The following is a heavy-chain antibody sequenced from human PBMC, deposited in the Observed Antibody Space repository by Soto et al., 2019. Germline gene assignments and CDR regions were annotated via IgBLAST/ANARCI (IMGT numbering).Heavy chain of an antibody. V-gene: IGHV3-11*05. Sequence: QVQLVEYGGGLVKPGGSLRLSCTPSGFRFSDYYFSWIRQAPGKGLEWVSYISSSGHYTNYADSVQGRFTMSRDNVRNSLHLQMDSVTVEDTAVYYCVRELGGLDVWGRGTTVTVSS. D-gene: IGHD3-3*02. J-gene: IGHJ6*02. CDR3: VRELGGLDV. CDR2: ISSSGHYT. CDR1: GFRFSDYY.